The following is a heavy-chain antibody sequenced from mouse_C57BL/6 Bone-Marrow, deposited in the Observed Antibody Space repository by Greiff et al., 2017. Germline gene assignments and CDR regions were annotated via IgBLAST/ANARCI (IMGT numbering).Heavy chain of an antibody. Sequence: QVQLQQPGAELVKPGASVKLSCKASGYTFTSYWMQWVKQRPGQGLEWIGEIDPSDSYTNYNQKFKGKATLTVDTSSSTAYMQLSSLTSEDSAVYYCASEGTNWAFDYWGQGTTLTVSS. J-gene: IGHJ2*01. D-gene: IGHD4-1*01. CDR2: IDPSDSYT. CDR3: ASEGTNWAFDY. V-gene: IGHV1-50*01. CDR1: GYTFTSYW.